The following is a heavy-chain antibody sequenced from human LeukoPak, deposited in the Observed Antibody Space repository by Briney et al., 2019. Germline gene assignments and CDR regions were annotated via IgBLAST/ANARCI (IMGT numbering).Heavy chain of an antibody. D-gene: IGHD3-22*01. CDR1: GFTFSSYA. CDR2: ISGCGGST. J-gene: IGHJ4*02. Sequence: GGSLRLSCAASGFTFSSYAMSWVRQAPGKGLEWVSAISGCGGSTYYADSVKGRFTISRDNSKNTLYLQMNSLRAEDTAVYYCANQGPLYDSSGYYLTPFDYWGQGTLVTVSS. CDR3: ANQGPLYDSSGYYLTPFDY. V-gene: IGHV3-23*01.